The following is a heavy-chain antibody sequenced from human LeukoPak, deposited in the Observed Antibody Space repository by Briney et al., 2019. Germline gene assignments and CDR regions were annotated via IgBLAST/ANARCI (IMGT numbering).Heavy chain of an antibody. CDR1: GDSVSNGNYY. CDR2: IYYSGST. CDR3: ARDPYGDYGYFDY. V-gene: IGHV4-61*01. J-gene: IGHJ4*02. Sequence: PSETLSLTCTVSGDSVSNGNYYWSWLRQPPGKALEWIGYIYYSGSTYYNPSLEGRVTISVDTSKNQFSVKLRSVTAADTAVYYCARDPYGDYGYFDYWGQGTLVTVSS. D-gene: IGHD4-17*01.